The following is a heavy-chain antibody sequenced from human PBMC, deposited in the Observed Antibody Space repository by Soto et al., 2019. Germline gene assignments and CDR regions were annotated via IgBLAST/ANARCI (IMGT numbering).Heavy chain of an antibody. V-gene: IGHV1-3*01. Sequence: QVQLVQSGAEVKKPGASVKVSCKASGYTFTSYAMHWVRQAPGQRLEWMGWINAGNGNTKYSQKFQGRVTITRDTPARTAYMELGTLNSKNTAVYYCARLSNSIPPNWSAPGGQGTLVTVSS. CDR1: GYTFTSYA. J-gene: IGHJ5*02. CDR2: INAGNGNT. D-gene: IGHD2-2*02. CDR3: ARLSNSIPPNWSAP.